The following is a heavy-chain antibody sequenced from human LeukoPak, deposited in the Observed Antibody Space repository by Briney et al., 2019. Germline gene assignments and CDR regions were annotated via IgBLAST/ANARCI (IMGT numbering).Heavy chain of an antibody. V-gene: IGHV5-51*01. CDR3: ARLHSSGWYGGAFDH. CDR2: IYPGDSDT. D-gene: IGHD6-19*01. Sequence: GESLKISCKGSGYSFTSYWIGWVRQMPGKGLEWMAIIYPGDSDTRYSPSFQGQVTFSADKSINTAYVQWSSLKASDTAMYYCARLHSSGWYGGAFDHWGQGTLVTVSS. J-gene: IGHJ4*02. CDR1: GYSFTSYW.